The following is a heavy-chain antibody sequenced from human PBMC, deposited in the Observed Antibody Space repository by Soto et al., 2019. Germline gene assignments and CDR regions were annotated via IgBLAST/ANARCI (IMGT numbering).Heavy chain of an antibody. CDR1: GFTFSSYG. CDR2: IWFDGSNK. D-gene: IGHD5-18*01. Sequence: PGGSLRLSCAASGFTFSSYGMHWVRQAPGKELEWVAVIWFDGSNKYYADSVKGRFTISRDNSKNTLYLQMNSLRAGDTAVYYCATGDTAMDVYYYYGMDVWGQGTTVTVYS. CDR3: ATGDTAMDVYYYYGMDV. V-gene: IGHV3-33*01. J-gene: IGHJ6*02.